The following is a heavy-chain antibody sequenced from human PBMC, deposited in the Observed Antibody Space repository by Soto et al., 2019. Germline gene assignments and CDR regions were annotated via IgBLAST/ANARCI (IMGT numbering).Heavy chain of an antibody. Sequence: EVQLVESGGGLVKPGGSLRLSCAASGFTFSSYSMNWVRQAPGKGLEWVSSISRSSSYIYYADSVKGRFTISRDNAKNSLYLQMNSLRAEDTDVYYCATSTVAAEYFQHWGQGTLVTVSS. V-gene: IGHV3-21*01. CDR1: GFTFSSYS. CDR2: ISRSSSYI. J-gene: IGHJ1*01. CDR3: ATSTVAAEYFQH. D-gene: IGHD2-15*01.